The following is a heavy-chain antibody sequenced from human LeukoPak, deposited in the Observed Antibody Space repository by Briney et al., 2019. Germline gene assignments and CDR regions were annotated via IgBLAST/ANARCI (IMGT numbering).Heavy chain of an antibody. CDR3: VKEVDSSFDY. CDR1: GFTFSSYT. V-gene: IGHV3-23*01. J-gene: IGHJ4*02. CDR2: IHGAGTTT. D-gene: IGHD6-19*01. Sequence: GGSLRLSCAASGFTFSSYTMNGVRQAPGKGLKWVSTIHGAGTTTFFADSVKGRFTISRDNSKNILYLQMNSLRAEDTAVYFCVKEVDSSFDYWGQGTLVTVSS.